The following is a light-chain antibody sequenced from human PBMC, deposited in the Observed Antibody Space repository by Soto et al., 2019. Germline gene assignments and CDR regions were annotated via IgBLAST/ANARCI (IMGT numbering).Light chain of an antibody. V-gene: IGKV3-15*01. Sequence: EIVMTQSPATLSVSPGERATLSCRASQSVSSSLAWYQQKSGQAARLLIYGASTRATGIPARFSGSGSGTEFTLTISSLQSEDFAVYYCQQYNNGPTYTFGQGTKLEIK. CDR3: QQYNNGPTYT. J-gene: IGKJ2*01. CDR2: GAS. CDR1: QSVSSS.